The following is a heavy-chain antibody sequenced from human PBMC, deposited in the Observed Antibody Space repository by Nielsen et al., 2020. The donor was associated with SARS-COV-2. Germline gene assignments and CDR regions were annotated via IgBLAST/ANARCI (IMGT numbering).Heavy chain of an antibody. CDR3: AKDGTRYSSGWAPRDGYFDN. V-gene: IGHV3-23*01. Sequence: GSLRLSCTAFGFTFNTYAMAWVRQAPGKGLEWVSTISAGGRIYFADSVKGRFTISRDNSENTLFLQMNRLSADDTAIYYCAKDGTRYSSGWAPRDGYFDNWGQGTLVTVSS. CDR1: GFTFNTYA. D-gene: IGHD6-19*01. J-gene: IGHJ4*02. CDR2: ISAGGRI.